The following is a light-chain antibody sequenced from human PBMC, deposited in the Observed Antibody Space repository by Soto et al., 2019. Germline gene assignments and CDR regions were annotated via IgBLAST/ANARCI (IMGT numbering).Light chain of an antibody. CDR3: TSYSRYRVLV. CDR1: SSDIGGYKY. J-gene: IGLJ3*02. Sequence: QSALTQPASVSGSLGQSITISCTGTSSDIGGYKYVSWYQQHPGKAPKLIIFEVRNRPSGVSDRFSGSNSGNTASLTISGLQAEDEADYYCTSYSRYRVLVFGGGTKVTVL. V-gene: IGLV2-14*01. CDR2: EVR.